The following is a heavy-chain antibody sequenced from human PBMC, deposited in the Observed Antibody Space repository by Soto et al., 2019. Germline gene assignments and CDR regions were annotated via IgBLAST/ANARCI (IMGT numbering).Heavy chain of an antibody. CDR2: ISTYNGNT. J-gene: IGHJ6*02. D-gene: IGHD6-6*01. V-gene: IGHV1-18*01. CDR1: GYTFTSYG. Sequence: QVQLVQSGAEVKKPGASVKVSCKASGYTFTSYGISWVRQAPGQGLEWMGWISTYNGNTNYAQKLQGRVTMTTDTSTNTAYMELRSLKSDDTAVYYCARAREGIAARQHYCYGMDVWGQGTTVTVSS. CDR3: ARAREGIAARQHYCYGMDV.